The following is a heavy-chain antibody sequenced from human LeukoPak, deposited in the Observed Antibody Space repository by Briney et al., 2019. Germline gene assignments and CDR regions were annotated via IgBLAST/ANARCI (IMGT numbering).Heavy chain of an antibody. CDR1: GGSISSNY. CDR2: IYYSGST. Sequence: SETLSLTCTVSGGSISSNYWSWIRQPPGKGLEWIGYIYYSGSTNYNPSLKSRVTISVDTSENQFSLKLSSVTAADTAVYYCARRYCSTTSCSGHNWFDPWGQGTLVTVSS. V-gene: IGHV4-59*01. D-gene: IGHD2-2*01. J-gene: IGHJ5*02. CDR3: ARRYCSTTSCSGHNWFDP.